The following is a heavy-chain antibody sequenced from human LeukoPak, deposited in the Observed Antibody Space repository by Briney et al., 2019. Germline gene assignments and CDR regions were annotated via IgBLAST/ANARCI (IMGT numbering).Heavy chain of an antibody. Sequence: GGSLRLSCGASGFTLSSYWMSWVRQAPGKGLEWVSAISGSGGSTYYADSVKGRFTISRDNSKNTLYLQMNSLRAEDTAVYYCAKAKVHSGSYYFDYWGQGTLVTVSS. D-gene: IGHD1-26*01. CDR1: GFTLSSYW. V-gene: IGHV3-23*01. J-gene: IGHJ4*02. CDR2: ISGSGGST. CDR3: AKAKVHSGSYYFDY.